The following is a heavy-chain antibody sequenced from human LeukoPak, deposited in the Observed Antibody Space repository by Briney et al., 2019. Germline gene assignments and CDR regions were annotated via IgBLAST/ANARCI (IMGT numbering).Heavy chain of an antibody. J-gene: IGHJ3*02. CDR3: ARDQGEGSHRHAFDI. D-gene: IGHD2-21*01. Sequence: SSETLSLTCTVSGGSVSSADYYWSWIRHPPGKTLEWIGYIYHTGSNNYKYSLKSRVTISLDTSKNRFSLRLTSMTAADTAIYYCARDQGEGSHRHAFDIWGQGTMDTVSS. V-gene: IGHV4-61*08. CDR2: IYHTGSN. CDR1: GGSVSSADYY.